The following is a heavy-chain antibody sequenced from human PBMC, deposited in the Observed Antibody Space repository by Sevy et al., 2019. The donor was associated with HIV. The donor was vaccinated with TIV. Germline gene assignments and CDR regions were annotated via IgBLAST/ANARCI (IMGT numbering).Heavy chain of an antibody. Sequence: SQTLSLTCTVSAGSISSSSYYWGWISQPLGKGLEWIGSIFASGSTYYNPSLKSRVTISVDTSKKQLSLKLSSVTAADTAVYYCARPTVTTFDWGQGTLVTVSS. J-gene: IGHJ4*02. CDR3: ARPTVTTFD. D-gene: IGHD4-17*01. CDR2: IFASGST. V-gene: IGHV4-39*01. CDR1: AGSISSSSYY.